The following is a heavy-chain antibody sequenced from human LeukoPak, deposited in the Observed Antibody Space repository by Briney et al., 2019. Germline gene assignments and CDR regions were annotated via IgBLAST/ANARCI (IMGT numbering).Heavy chain of an antibody. J-gene: IGHJ4*02. Sequence: GGSLRLSCAASGFTFSSYWMSWVRQAPGKGLEWVGSINNNGSAKYYVDPVNGRTIISRDNAKNSLHLQRNSLSPEAAASYYGGEGPLISAAGISWGQGTLVTVSS. V-gene: IGHV3-7*01. D-gene: IGHD6-13*01. CDR3: GEGPLISAAGIS. CDR1: GFTFSSYW. CDR2: INNNGSAK.